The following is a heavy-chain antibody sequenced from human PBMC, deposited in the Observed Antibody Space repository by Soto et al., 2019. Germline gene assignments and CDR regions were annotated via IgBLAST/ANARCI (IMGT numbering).Heavy chain of an antibody. CDR3: AREGGSSSVGRHGFDY. Sequence: QVQVVESGGGLVKPGGSLRLSCAASGFTFSDYYMSWIRQAPGKGLEWVSYISSGSSYTSYADSVKGRFAISRDNAKDSLYLQMTTLRPEDTAVYYCAREGGSSSVGRHGFDYWGLGTLVTVSS. CDR1: GFTFSDYY. CDR2: ISSGSSYT. V-gene: IGHV3-11*06. J-gene: IGHJ4*02. D-gene: IGHD6-6*01.